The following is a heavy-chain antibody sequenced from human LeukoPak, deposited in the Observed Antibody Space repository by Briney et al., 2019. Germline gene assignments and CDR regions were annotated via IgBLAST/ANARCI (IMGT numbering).Heavy chain of an antibody. CDR3: ARGLVDYYGSGYYYYMDV. CDR1: SSYY. D-gene: IGHD3-10*01. V-gene: IGHV3-21*01. J-gene: IGHJ6*03. Sequence: SSYYWGWFAHPPGKGLGWVPSISSSSSYIYYADSVKGRFTISRDNAKNSLYLQMNSLRAEDTAVYYCARGLVDYYGSGYYYYMDVWGKGTTVTVPS. CDR2: ISSSSSYI.